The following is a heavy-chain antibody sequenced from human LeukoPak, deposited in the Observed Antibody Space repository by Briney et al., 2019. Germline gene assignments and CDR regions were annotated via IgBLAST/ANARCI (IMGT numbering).Heavy chain of an antibody. V-gene: IGHV3-23*01. D-gene: IGHD6-19*01. Sequence: GGSLRLSCAACGFTFSSYGMSWVRQAPGKGLEWVSAISGSGGSTYYADSVKGRFTISRDNSKNTLYLQMNSLRAEDTAVYYCAKGQGSSGWYDFQDYWGQGTLVTVSS. J-gene: IGHJ4*02. CDR2: ISGSGGST. CDR1: GFTFSSYG. CDR3: AKGQGSSGWYDFQDY.